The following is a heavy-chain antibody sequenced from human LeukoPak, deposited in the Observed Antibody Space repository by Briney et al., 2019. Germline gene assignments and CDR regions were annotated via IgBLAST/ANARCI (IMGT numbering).Heavy chain of an antibody. CDR1: GFTFSSYA. CDR2: ISGSGGST. V-gene: IGHV3-23*01. Sequence: GGSLRLSCAASGFTFSSYAMSWVRQAPGKGLEWVSAISGSGGSTYYADSVKGRLTISRDNSKNTLYLQMNSLRAEDTAVYYCAKDNYGSGSQFDYWGQGTLVTVSS. J-gene: IGHJ4*02. D-gene: IGHD3-10*01. CDR3: AKDNYGSGSQFDY.